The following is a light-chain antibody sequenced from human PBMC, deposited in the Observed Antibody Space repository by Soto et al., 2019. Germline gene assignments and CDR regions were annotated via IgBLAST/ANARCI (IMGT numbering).Light chain of an antibody. V-gene: IGLV2-14*01. Sequence: QSLLTQPASLSGSPGQSITISCTGTSSDVGAHNFVSRYQQHPGKAPKLMIYEVSNRPSGVSDRFSGSKSGNTASLTISGLQAEDEADYYCNSYTNTAARVFGTGTKVTVL. CDR3: NSYTNTAARV. CDR2: EVS. J-gene: IGLJ1*01. CDR1: SSDVGAHNF.